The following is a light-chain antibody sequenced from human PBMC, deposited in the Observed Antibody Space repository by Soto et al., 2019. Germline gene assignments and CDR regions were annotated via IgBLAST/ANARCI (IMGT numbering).Light chain of an antibody. CDR3: QQYGSSRWT. CDR2: GAS. J-gene: IGKJ1*01. CDR1: QSVSSNY. Sequence: IVLTQSQCTLSLSPEERALLSCSASQSVSSNYVAWYQQKPGQAPRLLVYGASSRATGIPDRFSGSGSGTDFTLTISRLEPEDFAVYYCQQYGSSRWTFGQGTNVDI. V-gene: IGKV3-20*01.